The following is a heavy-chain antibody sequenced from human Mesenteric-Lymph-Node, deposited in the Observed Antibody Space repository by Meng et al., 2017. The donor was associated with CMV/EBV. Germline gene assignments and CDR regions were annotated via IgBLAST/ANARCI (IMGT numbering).Heavy chain of an antibody. D-gene: IGHD3-22*01. CDR1: GASINNYY. CDR2: ISYNGRT. CDR3: ARDSSGSLAFDY. Sequence: GSLRLSCTVSGASINNYYWSWIRQPPGKGLEWIGYISYNGRTNYNPSLKSRVTISVATSKSQFSLRLTSVTAADTAVYYCARDSSGSLAFDYWGQGTLVTVSS. J-gene: IGHJ4*02. V-gene: IGHV4-59*01.